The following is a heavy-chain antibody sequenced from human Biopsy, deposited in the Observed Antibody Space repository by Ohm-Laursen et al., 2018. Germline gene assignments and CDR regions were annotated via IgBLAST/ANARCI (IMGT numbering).Heavy chain of an antibody. Sequence: GTLSLTYTVSGDPVTKYYWSWIRQPPGKGLEWIGHIYYSVMTNYNPSLQSRVSISVDTSRNQVSLTLSSVTAADTAVYYCARDSGILNYGNFKYYHYYGMDVWGQGTKVTVSS. CDR3: ARDSGILNYGNFKYYHYYGMDV. CDR1: GDPVTKYY. J-gene: IGHJ6*02. V-gene: IGHV4-59*02. CDR2: IYYSVMT. D-gene: IGHD4-11*01.